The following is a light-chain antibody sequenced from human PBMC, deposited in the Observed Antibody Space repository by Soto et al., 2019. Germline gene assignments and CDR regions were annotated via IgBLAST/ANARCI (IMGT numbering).Light chain of an antibody. V-gene: IGKV1-27*01. CDR3: QKYNSAPQGFT. CDR1: QGISNY. CDR2: AAS. Sequence: GDRVTITCRASQGISNYLAWYQQKPGKVPKLLIYAASTLQSGVPSRFSGSGSGTDFTLTISSLQPEDVATYYCQKYNSAPQGFTFGPGTKVDIK. J-gene: IGKJ3*01.